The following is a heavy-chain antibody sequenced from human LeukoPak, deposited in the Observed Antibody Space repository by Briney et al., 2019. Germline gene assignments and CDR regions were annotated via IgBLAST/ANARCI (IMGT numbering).Heavy chain of an antibody. CDR3: AREAADLTSLYF. D-gene: IGHD4/OR15-4a*01. CDR1: GGSFSSYY. J-gene: IGHJ4*02. V-gene: IGHV4-39*07. CDR2: IYYSGSI. Sequence: SETLSLTCAVYGGSFSSYYWGWLRQPPGKGLEWIGSIYYSGSIYYNPSLKSRVTISVDTSKNQFSLKLSSVTAADTAVYYCAREAADLTSLYFLGQGTLVTVSS.